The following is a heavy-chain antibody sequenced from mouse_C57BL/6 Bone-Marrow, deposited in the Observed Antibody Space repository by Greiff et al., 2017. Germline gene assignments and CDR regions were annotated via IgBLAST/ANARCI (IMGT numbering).Heavy chain of an antibody. J-gene: IGHJ2*01. CDR3: ARDYRGYFDY. D-gene: IGHD2-14*01. CDR1: GYAFTNYL. CDR2: INPGSGGT. Sequence: QVQLKESGAELVRPGTSVKVSCKASGYAFTNYLIEWVKQRPGQGLEWIGVINPGSGGTNYNEKFKGKATLTADKSSRPAYMQLSSLTSEDSAVYFCARDYRGYFDYWGQGTTLTVSS. V-gene: IGHV1-54*01.